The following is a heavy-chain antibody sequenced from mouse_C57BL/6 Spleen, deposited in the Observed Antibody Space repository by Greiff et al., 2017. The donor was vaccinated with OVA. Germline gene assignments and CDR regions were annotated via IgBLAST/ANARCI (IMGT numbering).Heavy chain of an antibody. V-gene: IGHV1-4*01. D-gene: IGHD1-3*01. CDR1: GYTFTSYT. CDR3: ARRSGGSGYFDV. Sequence: VQLQQSGAELARPGASVKMSCKASGYTFTSYTMHWVKQRPGQGLEWIGYINPSSGYTKYNQKFKDKATLTADKSSSTAYMQLSSLTSEDSAVYYCARRSGGSGYFDVWGTGTTVTVSS. J-gene: IGHJ1*03. CDR2: INPSSGYT.